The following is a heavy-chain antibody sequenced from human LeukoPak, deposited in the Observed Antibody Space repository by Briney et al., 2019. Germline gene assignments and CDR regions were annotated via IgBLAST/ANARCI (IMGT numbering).Heavy chain of an antibody. V-gene: IGHV3-23*01. D-gene: IGHD1-20*01. CDR1: GFTFSSYT. CDR3: AKKMSITAASQVDY. J-gene: IGHJ4*02. Sequence: GGSLRLSCAASGFTFSSYTMSWVRQALGKGLEWVSTITTSDGNTYYADSVKGRFTVSRDNSKNTLFLQMNSLRAEDTAVYYCAKKMSITAASQVDYWGQGTLVTVSS. CDR2: ITTSDGNT.